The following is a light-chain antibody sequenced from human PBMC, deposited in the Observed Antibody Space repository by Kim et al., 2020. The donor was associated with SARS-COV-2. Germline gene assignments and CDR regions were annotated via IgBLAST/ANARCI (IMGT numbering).Light chain of an antibody. CDR2: QDD. CDR3: QAWDSGTGV. J-gene: IGLJ1*01. Sequence: SVSPGQTASITCSGDKLGDKFACWFQQKPGQSPVLVIYQDDKRPSGIPERFSGSTSGNTATLTISGTQAMDEADYYCQAWDSGTGVFGTGTKVTVL. CDR1: KLGDKF. V-gene: IGLV3-1*01.